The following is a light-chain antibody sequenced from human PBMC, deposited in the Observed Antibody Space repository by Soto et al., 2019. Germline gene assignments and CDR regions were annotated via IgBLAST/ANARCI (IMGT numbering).Light chain of an antibody. V-gene: IGKV3-15*01. J-gene: IGKJ5*01. Sequence: EIVLTQSPDNLSVSPGERATLSCRASQTVNGNYLGWYQQKPGQAPRLLLYGASTRATGIPVRFSGSGFGTEFTLTISSLQSEDFAVYYCQQYKNWPLFGQGTRLEIK. CDR3: QQYKNWPL. CDR1: QTVNGN. CDR2: GAS.